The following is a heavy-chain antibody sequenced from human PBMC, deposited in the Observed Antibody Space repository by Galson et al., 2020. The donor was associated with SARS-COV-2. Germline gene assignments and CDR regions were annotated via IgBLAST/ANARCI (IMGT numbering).Heavy chain of an antibody. CDR3: ARDGQSSPSWAFYY. V-gene: IGHV3-33*01. CDR2: IFFDGSEK. J-gene: IGHJ4*02. Sequence: GESLKISCAASGFTFSDHAMHWVRQAPGKGLEWVTQIFFDGSEKYYGDSVRGRFTISRDSSKNTVYLQMNNLRVDDTAVYYCARDGQSSPSWAFYYWRQGTLLTVCS. CDR1: GFTFSDHA. D-gene: IGHD2-2*01.